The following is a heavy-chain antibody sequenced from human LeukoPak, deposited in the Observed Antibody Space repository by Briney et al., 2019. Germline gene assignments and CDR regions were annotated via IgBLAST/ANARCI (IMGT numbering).Heavy chain of an antibody. J-gene: IGHJ4*02. Sequence: SQTLSLTCTVSGGSISSGGYYWSWIRQPPGKGLEWIGYIYHSGSTYYNPSLKSRVTISVDRSKNQFSLKLSSVTAADTAVYYCARGIAALKFLDYWGQGTLVTVSS. V-gene: IGHV4-30-2*01. CDR2: IYHSGST. D-gene: IGHD6-6*01. CDR3: ARGIAALKFLDY. CDR1: GGSISSGGYY.